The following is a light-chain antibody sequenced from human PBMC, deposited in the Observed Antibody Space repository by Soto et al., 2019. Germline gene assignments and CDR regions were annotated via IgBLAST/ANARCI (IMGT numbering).Light chain of an antibody. Sequence: DIQLTQSPSSLSASVGDRVTITCRASQDINTYLAWYQQKPGKAPKLLILAASTLQNGVPPRFSGSGSGTEFTVTITSLQPDDFATYYCQQRSSYPITFGQGTRLEIK. CDR2: AAS. CDR1: QDINTY. CDR3: QQRSSYPIT. J-gene: IGKJ5*01. V-gene: IGKV1-9*01.